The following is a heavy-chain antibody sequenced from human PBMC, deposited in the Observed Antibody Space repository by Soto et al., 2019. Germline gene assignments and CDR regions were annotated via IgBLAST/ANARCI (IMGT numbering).Heavy chain of an antibody. Sequence: PGGSLRLSGAASGFSFSKYAMIWVRQAPGKGQEWVSGITGSGLTIEYSASVKGRFTISRDNSKNTVYLQMNSLRADDTAIYYCAKDDVSGDGLWLVSDWGQGTPVTVSS. CDR3: AKDDVSGDGLWLVSD. J-gene: IGHJ4*02. D-gene: IGHD2-21*02. CDR1: GFSFSKYA. V-gene: IGHV3-23*01. CDR2: ITGSGLTI.